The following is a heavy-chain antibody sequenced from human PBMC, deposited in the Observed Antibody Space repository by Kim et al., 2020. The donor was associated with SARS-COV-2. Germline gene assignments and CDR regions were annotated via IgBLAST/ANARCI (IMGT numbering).Heavy chain of an antibody. CDR2: NYYSGST. CDR3: ASGIVIHYYGMDV. D-gene: IGHD3-22*01. Sequence: SETLSLTCTVSGGSISSGGYYWTWIRQHPGKGLEWIGYNYYSGSTYYNPSLKSRVTISVDTSKNQFSLKLSSVTAADTAVYYCASGIVIHYYGMDVWGQGTTVTVSS. J-gene: IGHJ6*02. CDR1: GGSISSGGYY. V-gene: IGHV4-31*03.